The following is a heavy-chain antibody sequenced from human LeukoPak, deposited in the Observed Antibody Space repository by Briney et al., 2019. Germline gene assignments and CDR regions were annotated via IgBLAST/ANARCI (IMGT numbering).Heavy chain of an antibody. J-gene: IGHJ3*02. V-gene: IGHV4-59*01. D-gene: IGHD6-25*01. CDR3: ASARLGSGLEGAFDI. Sequence: SETLSLTCTVSGGSISSYFWSWIRQPPGKGLEWIGYIYYSGSTNYNPSLKSRVAISVDTSKNQFSLKLSSVTAADTAVYYCASARLGSGLEGAFDIWGQGTMVTVSS. CDR1: GGSISSYF. CDR2: IYYSGST.